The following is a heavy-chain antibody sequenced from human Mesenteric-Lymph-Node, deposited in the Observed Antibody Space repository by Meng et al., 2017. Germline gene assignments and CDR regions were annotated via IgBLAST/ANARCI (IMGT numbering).Heavy chain of an antibody. CDR1: GLTFSTAY. CDR2: ISGSGRTE. V-gene: IGHV3-48*03. CDR3: ARRDSHFALAH. J-gene: IGHJ4*02. D-gene: IGHD4-11*01. Sequence: EVRLAESGGGLVKPGGSLRLSCTLSGLTFSTAYMSWVRQGPGKGLEWVSYISGSGRTEYYTDSVKGRFTISKDNAKNSLYLQMDSLRAEDTAVYYCARRDSHFALAHWGQGTLVTVSS.